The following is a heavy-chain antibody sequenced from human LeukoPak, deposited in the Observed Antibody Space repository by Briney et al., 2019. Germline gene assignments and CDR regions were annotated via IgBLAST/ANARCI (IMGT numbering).Heavy chain of an antibody. V-gene: IGHV4-39*01. CDR2: IYYSGST. CDR1: GGYISSSSYY. CDR3: ARHPLAAAGFDY. D-gene: IGHD6-13*01. J-gene: IGHJ4*02. Sequence: SETLSLTCTVSGGYISSSSYYWGWIRQPPGKGLEWIGSIYYSGSTYYNPSLKSRVTISVDTSKNQFSLKLSSVTAADTAVYYCARHPLAAAGFDYWGQGTLVTVSS.